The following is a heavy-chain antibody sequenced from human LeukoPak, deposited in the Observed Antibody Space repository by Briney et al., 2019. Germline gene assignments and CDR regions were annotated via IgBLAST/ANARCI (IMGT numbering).Heavy chain of an antibody. CDR1: GGSVSSGTYY. CDR2: VYFSGTS. J-gene: IGHJ4*02. Sequence: SETLSLTCSVSGGSVSSGTYYETWIRRPPGKGLEWIGHVYFSGTSSYNPSLKSRVTISADTSKNQFSLKLISVTAADTAVYLCARRRMIRGVIIFDYWGPGALVTVSS. D-gene: IGHD3-10*01. V-gene: IGHV4-61*01. CDR3: ARRRMIRGVIIFDY.